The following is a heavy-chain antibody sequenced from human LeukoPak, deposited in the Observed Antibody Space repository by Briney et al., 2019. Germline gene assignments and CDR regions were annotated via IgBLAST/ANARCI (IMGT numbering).Heavy chain of an antibody. J-gene: IGHJ4*02. V-gene: IGHV3-23*01. D-gene: IGHD3-22*01. CDR2: ISSSGVST. Sequence: PGASLRLSCAASGFTCSSYAMSWVRQAPGKGLEWVSAISSSGVSTYYADSVKGRFTISRDNSKNTLCLQMNSLRAEDTAVYYCAKDWGDSSGYYYLKLDYFDYWGQGTLSPSPQ. CDR1: GFTCSSYA. CDR3: AKDWGDSSGYYYLKLDYFDY.